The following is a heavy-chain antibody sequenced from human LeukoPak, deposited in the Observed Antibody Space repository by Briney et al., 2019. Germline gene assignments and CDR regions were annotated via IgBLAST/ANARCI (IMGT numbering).Heavy chain of an antibody. J-gene: IGHJ4*02. V-gene: IGHV3-23*01. D-gene: IGHD3-16*01. CDR3: ARGGETASTKWSMIDY. CDR2: ISGSGGST. Sequence: GGSLRLSCAASGFTFNNYAMSWVRQAPGKGLEWVSAISGSGGSTHYADSVKGRFTISRDNSRNALYLQLSSLRAEDTAVFFCARGGETASTKWSMIDYWGQGTLVTV. CDR1: GFTFNNYA.